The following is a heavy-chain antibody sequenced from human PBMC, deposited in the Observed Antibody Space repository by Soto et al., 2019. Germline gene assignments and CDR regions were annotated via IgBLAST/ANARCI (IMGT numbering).Heavy chain of an antibody. CDR1: GFIFSNNG. CDR2: ISYEGSEK. D-gene: IGHD6-13*01. CDR3: VKDKGAAAGFDY. V-gene: IGHV3-30*18. Sequence: QVHLVESGGGVVQPGRSLRLSCAASGFIFSNNGMHWVRQAPGKGLEWMGVISYEGSEKYYAGSVKGRFTISRDNSKNTLYLQMDTLRAEDTAIYYCVKDKGAAAGFDYWGQGILVTVSS. J-gene: IGHJ4*02.